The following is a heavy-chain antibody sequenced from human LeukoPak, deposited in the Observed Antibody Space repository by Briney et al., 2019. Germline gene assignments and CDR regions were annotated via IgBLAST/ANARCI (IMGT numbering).Heavy chain of an antibody. D-gene: IGHD3-22*01. CDR1: GFTFSSYW. CDR2: IKQVGSEK. V-gene: IGHV3-7*04. Sequence: GGSLRPSCAASGFTFSSYWMSWVRQAPGKGLEWVANIKQVGSEKYYVDSVKGRFTISRDNAKNSLYLQMNSLRAEDTAVYYCAGGPDYYDSSGYYYPFDYWGQGTLVAVSS. J-gene: IGHJ4*02. CDR3: AGGPDYYDSSGYYYPFDY.